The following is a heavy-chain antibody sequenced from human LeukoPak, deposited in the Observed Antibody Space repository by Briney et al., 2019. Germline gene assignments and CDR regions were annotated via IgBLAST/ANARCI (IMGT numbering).Heavy chain of an antibody. J-gene: IGHJ4*02. CDR1: GGSISSYY. CDR3: AREQWLGRADY. Sequence: PSETLSLTCTVSGGSISSYYWSWIRQPPGKGLEWIGYIYYSGSTNYNPSLKSRVTISVDTSKNQFSLKLSSVTAADTAVYYCAREQWLGRADYWGQGTLVTVSS. CDR2: IYYSGST. D-gene: IGHD6-19*01. V-gene: IGHV4-59*01.